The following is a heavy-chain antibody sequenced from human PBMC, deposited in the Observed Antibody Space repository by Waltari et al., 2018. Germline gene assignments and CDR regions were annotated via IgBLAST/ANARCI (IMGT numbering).Heavy chain of an antibody. CDR2: GVPSFCTA. J-gene: IGHJ4*02. CDR3: ARDTWGSNHYFEF. V-gene: IGHV1-69*08. CDR1: GDTFSRYA. D-gene: IGHD3-16*01. Sequence: QVQLVQSGAEVKKPGSSVKVSCKASGDTFSRYAISWVRQAPGQGLEWMGTGVPSFCTANYARKFQGRVTLTADKSTSTAYMELNSLTFEDTAIYFCARDTWGSNHYFEFWGQGTLVTVSS.